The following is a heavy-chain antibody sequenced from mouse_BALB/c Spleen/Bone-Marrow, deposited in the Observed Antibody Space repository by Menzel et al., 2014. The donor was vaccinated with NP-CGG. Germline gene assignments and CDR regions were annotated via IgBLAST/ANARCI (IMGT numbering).Heavy chain of an antibody. CDR2: IWSDGST. V-gene: IGHV2-6-2*01. CDR1: GFSLTSYG. D-gene: IGHD3-1*01. Sequence: VHLVESGPDLVAPSQCLSLTCTVSGFSLTSYGLHWVRQTPGKGLEWMGGIWSDGSTTYNSALKARLSISKDNSKRQFLLNMNSLQTDNTAMYYFARSGTDYAMDYWVQGTSVTVSS. J-gene: IGHJ4*01. CDR3: ARSGTDYAMDY.